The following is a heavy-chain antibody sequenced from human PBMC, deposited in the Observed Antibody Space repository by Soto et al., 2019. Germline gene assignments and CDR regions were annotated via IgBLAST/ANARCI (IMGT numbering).Heavy chain of an antibody. Sequence: ASVKVSCKASGYSFIDYYIHWVRQAPGQGFEWMGRISPKSGGTNYAQKFEGRGTMTWDTSLNTAYMELSSLISDDTAVYYCARPPGYISDWYYFDLWGQGTLVTVSS. J-gene: IGHJ4*02. V-gene: IGHV1-2*02. CDR1: GYSFIDYY. D-gene: IGHD3-9*01. CDR3: ARPPGYISDWYYFDL. CDR2: ISPKSGGT.